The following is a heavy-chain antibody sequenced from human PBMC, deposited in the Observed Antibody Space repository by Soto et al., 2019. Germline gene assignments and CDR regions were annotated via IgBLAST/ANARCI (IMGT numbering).Heavy chain of an antibody. D-gene: IGHD6-19*01. CDR3: ARRVIAVAGNWFDP. J-gene: IGHJ5*02. CDR1: GAYVTTYS. CDR2: IYQSGST. Sequence: SETLSLTCNVSGAYVTTYSWSWIRQPPGKGLEWIGYIYQSGSTYHNPSLKSRVTISVDRSKNQFSLKLSSVTAADTAVYYCARRVIAVAGNWFDPWGLGTLVTVSS. V-gene: IGHV4-30-2*01.